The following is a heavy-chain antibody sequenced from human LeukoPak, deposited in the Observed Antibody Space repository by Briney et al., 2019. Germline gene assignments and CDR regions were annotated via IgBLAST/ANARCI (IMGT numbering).Heavy chain of an antibody. D-gene: IGHD3-9*01. J-gene: IGHJ3*02. CDR1: GYSFTSYW. CDR2: IYPGDSDT. V-gene: IGHV5-51*01. CDR3: ARHQGPGDILTGYYAFDI. Sequence: GESLKISCKGSGYSFTSYWIGWVRQMPGKGLEWMGIIYPGDSDTRYSPSFQGQVTISADKSISTAYLQWSSLKASDTAMYYCARHQGPGDILTGYYAFDIWGQGTMVTVSS.